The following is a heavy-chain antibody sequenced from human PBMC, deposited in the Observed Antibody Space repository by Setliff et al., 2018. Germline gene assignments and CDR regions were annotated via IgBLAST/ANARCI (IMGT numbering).Heavy chain of an antibody. J-gene: IGHJ4*02. Sequence: SETLSLTCTVSGGSISSGTYYWSWIRQPAGKGLEWIGRIYTSGSTNYNPYHKSRVTMSLDTSKNQFSLKLTSVTAADTALYYCARQRRIWNDLDYFDYWGQGTLVTVSS. CDR1: GGSISSGTYY. CDR2: IYTSGST. CDR3: ARQRRIWNDLDYFDY. V-gene: IGHV4-61*02. D-gene: IGHD1-1*01.